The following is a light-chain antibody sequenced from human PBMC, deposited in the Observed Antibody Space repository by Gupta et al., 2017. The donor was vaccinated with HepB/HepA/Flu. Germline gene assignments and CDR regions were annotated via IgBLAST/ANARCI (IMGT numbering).Light chain of an antibody. CDR3: QVWHRTSGV. Sequence: SYVLTQPPSVSVAPGKTATITCGGDKIGSKSVHWYHQKPGQAPALVVYDDSDRPSGIPERFSGSNSATTATLTISRVEAGDDAYYYCQVWHRTSGVFGGGTKLTVL. CDR1: KIGSKS. CDR2: DDS. J-gene: IGLJ3*02. V-gene: IGLV3-21*03.